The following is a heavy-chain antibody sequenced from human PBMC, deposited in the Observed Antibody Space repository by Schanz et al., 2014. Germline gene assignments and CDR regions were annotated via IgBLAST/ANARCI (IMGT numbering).Heavy chain of an antibody. CDR2: IYYSGST. V-gene: IGHV4-59*01. Sequence: QVQLQESGPGLVKPSETLSLTCTVSGGSISSYYWSWIRQPPGKGLEWIGYIYYSGSTSYSPSLKSRVTISVDTSKDQFSLKLRSVTAADTAVYYCARARYGLDVWGQGTTVTVSS. CDR1: GGSISSYY. J-gene: IGHJ6*02. CDR3: ARARYGLDV.